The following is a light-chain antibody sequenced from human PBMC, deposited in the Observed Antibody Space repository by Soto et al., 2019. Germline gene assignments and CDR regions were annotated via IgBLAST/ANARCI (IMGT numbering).Light chain of an antibody. CDR2: RAS. J-gene: IGKJ1*01. CDR3: QHYGASPWT. CDR1: QSLSGNY. V-gene: IGKV3-20*01. Sequence: NVLTQSPGTLSLSPGERATLSCRASQSLSGNYLAWYQQKPGQAPRVLIYRASIRATGISDRFSGSGSGTDFTLTISRLEPEDFAVYYCQHYGASPWTFGQGTKAEIQ.